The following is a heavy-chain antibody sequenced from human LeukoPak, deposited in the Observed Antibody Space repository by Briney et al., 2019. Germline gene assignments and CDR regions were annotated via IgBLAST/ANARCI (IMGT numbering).Heavy chain of an antibody. CDR2: IYYSGST. V-gene: IGHV4-59*08. CDR1: GGSFSGYY. CDR3: ARRIATATGSYWFDP. Sequence: SETLSLTCAVYGGSFSGYYWSWIRQPPGKGLEWIGYIYYSGSTNYNPSLKSRVTISVDTSKNQFSLKLSSVTAADTAVYYCARRIATATGSYWFDPWGQGTLVTVSS. D-gene: IGHD7-27*01. J-gene: IGHJ5*02.